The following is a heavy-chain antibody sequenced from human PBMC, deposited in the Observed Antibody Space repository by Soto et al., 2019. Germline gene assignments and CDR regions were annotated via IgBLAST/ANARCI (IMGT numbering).Heavy chain of an antibody. CDR2: ITYEGGNK. V-gene: IGHV3-30*18. D-gene: IGHD1-1*01. J-gene: IGHJ6*02. CDR1: GFIFAKYG. CDR3: AKARGANNWANYYGLDV. Sequence: GGSLRLSCAASGFIFAKYGMHWVRQAPGKGLEWVALITYEGGNKYYVDAVKGRFTISRDNAKNMVSLQMDSLRAEDTAVYYCAKARGANNWANYYGLDVWGQGTTVTVSS.